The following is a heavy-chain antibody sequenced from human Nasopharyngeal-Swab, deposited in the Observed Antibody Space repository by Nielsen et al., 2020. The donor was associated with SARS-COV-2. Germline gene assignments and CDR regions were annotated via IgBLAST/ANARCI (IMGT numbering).Heavy chain of an antibody. J-gene: IGHJ6*03. Sequence: WIRQPPGKGLEWIGEVSQGGGTNYNPSLKNRVTISDATSKNQFSLKLSSVTAAETAVYYCARGGAGVVPSPVLGLGPFYSYYYMDVWGKGTTVTVSS. CDR3: ARGGAGVVPSPVLGLGPFYSYYYMDV. V-gene: IGHV4-34*01. D-gene: IGHD2-2*01. CDR2: VSQGGGT.